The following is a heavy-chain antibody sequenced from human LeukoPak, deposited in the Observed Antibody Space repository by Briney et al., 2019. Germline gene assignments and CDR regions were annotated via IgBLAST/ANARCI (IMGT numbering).Heavy chain of an antibody. D-gene: IGHD6-13*01. Sequence: PSETLSLTCSVSGGSIYTYYWSWIRQSPGKGLEWIGYIDHSGSTNYNPSLKSRVTISVDTSKNQFSLKLSSVTAADTAVYYCARVNRAVAAAPDYWGQGTLVTVSS. V-gene: IGHV4-59*01. CDR1: GGSIYTYY. CDR2: IDHSGST. J-gene: IGHJ4*02. CDR3: ARVNRAVAAAPDY.